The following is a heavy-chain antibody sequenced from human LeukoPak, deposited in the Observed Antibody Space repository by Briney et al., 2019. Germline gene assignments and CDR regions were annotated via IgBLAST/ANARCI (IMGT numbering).Heavy chain of an antibody. CDR2: IRNDGLTQ. CDR3: ARHGDYCFDL. V-gene: IGHV3-7*01. J-gene: IGHJ4*02. D-gene: IGHD4-17*01. Sequence: GGSLELSCAASGFTFSSRWMGWVRQAPGKGLEWVANIRNDGLTQYYVDSVKGRFTISRDNAKDSLSLQMNSLRAEDTAVYFCARHGDYCFDLWGQGTLATVSS. CDR1: GFTFSSRW.